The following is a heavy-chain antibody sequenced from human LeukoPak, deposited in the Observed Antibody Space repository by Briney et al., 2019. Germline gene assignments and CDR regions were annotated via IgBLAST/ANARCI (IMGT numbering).Heavy chain of an antibody. D-gene: IGHD6-6*01. CDR3: ARDAAIAARLDYFDY. J-gene: IGHJ4*02. Sequence: GGSLRLSCAASGFTFSSYWVHWVRQAPGKGLVWVSRINSDGSSTNYADPVKGRFTISRDNAKNTLYLQMNSLRAEDTAVYYCARDAAIAARLDYFDYWGQGTLVTVSS. CDR2: INSDGSST. CDR1: GFTFSSYW. V-gene: IGHV3-74*01.